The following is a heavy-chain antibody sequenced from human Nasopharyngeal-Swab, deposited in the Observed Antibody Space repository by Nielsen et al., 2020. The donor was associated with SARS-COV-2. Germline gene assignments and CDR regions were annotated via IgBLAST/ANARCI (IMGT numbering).Heavy chain of an antibody. V-gene: IGHV4-39*07. J-gene: IGHJ4*02. CDR2: VSYRGST. CDR3: AGDGAYSGYDWTY. Sequence: SETLSLTCTVSGGSITSTSHYWGWIRQPPGKGLEWIGCVSYRGSTYHNPSLKSRVTVSVDTSKNQFSLKLTSLPAADTAVYYCAGDGAYSGYDWTYWGQGTLVTVSS. D-gene: IGHD5-12*01. CDR1: GGSITSTSHY.